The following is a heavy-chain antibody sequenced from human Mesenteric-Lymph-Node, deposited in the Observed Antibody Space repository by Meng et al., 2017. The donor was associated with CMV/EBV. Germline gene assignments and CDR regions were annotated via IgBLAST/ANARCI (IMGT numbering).Heavy chain of an antibody. Sequence: ASVKVSCKASGYTFTGYYMHWVRQAPGQGLEWMGWISAYNGNTNYAQKLQGRVTMTTDTSTSTAYMELRSLRSDDTAVYYCASLPYCSSTSCSPEDYYYGMDVWGQGTTVTVSS. D-gene: IGHD2-2*01. CDR2: ISAYNGNT. V-gene: IGHV1-18*04. J-gene: IGHJ6*02. CDR3: ASLPYCSSTSCSPEDYYYGMDV. CDR1: GYTFTGYY.